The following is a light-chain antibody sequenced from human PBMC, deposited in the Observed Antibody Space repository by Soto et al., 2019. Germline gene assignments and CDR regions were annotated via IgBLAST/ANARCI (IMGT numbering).Light chain of an antibody. Sequence: QSVLTQPASVSGSLGQSITISCSGTSSDAGAYNYVSWYQQYPGKAPKLMIYHVTDRPSGVSNRFSGSKSGNTASLTISGLQAEDEADYYCCSYTTSNTFVFGTGTKVTVL. J-gene: IGLJ1*01. CDR3: CSYTTSNTFV. CDR1: SSDAGAYNY. CDR2: HVT. V-gene: IGLV2-14*01.